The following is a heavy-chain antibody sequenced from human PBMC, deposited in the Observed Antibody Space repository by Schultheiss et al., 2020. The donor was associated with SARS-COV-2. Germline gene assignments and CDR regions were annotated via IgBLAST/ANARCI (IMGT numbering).Heavy chain of an antibody. CDR2: IYYSGST. CDR1: GGSFSGYY. V-gene: IGHV4-59*01. D-gene: IGHD2-2*01. J-gene: IGHJ5*02. Sequence: SETLSLTCAVYGGSFSGYYWSWIRQPAGKGLEWIGYIYYSGSTNYNPSLKSRVSISVDTSKKQFSLRLSSVTAADTAVYYCARLGPIVVVAGAKNWFDPWGQGTLVTVSS. CDR3: ARLGPIVVVAGAKNWFDP.